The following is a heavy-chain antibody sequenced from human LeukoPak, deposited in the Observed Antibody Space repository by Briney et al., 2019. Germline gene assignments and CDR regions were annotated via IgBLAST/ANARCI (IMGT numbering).Heavy chain of an antibody. J-gene: IGHJ4*02. Sequence: ASVKVSCKASGYTFTGYYMHWVRQAPGQGLEWMGWINPNSGGTNYAQKFQGRVTMTRDTSISTAYMELSRLRSDDTAVYYCARDPHEYSSSPNDYWGQGTLVTVSS. V-gene: IGHV1-2*02. CDR1: GYTFTGYY. D-gene: IGHD6-13*01. CDR3: ARDPHEYSSSPNDY. CDR2: INPNSGGT.